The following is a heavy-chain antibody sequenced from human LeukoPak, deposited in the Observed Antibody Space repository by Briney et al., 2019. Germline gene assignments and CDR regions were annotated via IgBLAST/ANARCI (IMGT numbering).Heavy chain of an antibody. Sequence: SETLSLTCAVYGAALSEYYWSWIRQSPGKGLEWIGEVAHKGPTVYSPTLNRKYNPSFKSRVTMSVDPSKNQFSLKLTSVTVADTATYYCVRQGTNSGYYLLDYWGQGHLVTVSS. CDR3: VRQGTNSGYYLLDY. J-gene: IGHJ4*02. D-gene: IGHD3-22*01. CDR1: GAALSEYY. CDR2: VAHKGPTVYSPTLNR. V-gene: IGHV4-34*01.